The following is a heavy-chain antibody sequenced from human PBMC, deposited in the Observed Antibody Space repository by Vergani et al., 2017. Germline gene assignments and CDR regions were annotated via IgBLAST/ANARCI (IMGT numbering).Heavy chain of an antibody. CDR1: GYTFTSYG. V-gene: IGHV1-18*01. J-gene: IGHJ4*02. Sequence: QVQLVQSGAEVKKPGASVKVSCKASGYTFTSYGISWVRQAPGQGLEWMGWISAYNGNTNYAQKLQGRVTMTTDTSTSTAYMELRSLRSDDTAVYYCARDPETYYYDSSGDGYFDYWGQGTLVTVSS. CDR3: ARDPETYYYDSSGDGYFDY. D-gene: IGHD3-22*01. CDR2: ISAYNGNT.